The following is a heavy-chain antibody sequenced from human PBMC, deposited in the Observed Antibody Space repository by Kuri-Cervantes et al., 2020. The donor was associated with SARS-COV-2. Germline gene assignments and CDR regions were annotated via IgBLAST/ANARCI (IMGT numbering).Heavy chain of an antibody. Sequence: SGPTLVKPTQTLTLTCTFSGFSLSTSGMCVSWIRQPPGKALEWLARIDWDDDKYYSTSLKTRLTISKDTSKNQVVLTMTNMDPVDTATYYCARILVATPYYHYMDVWGKGTTVTVSS. V-gene: IGHV2-70*11. CDR1: GFSLSTSGMC. CDR3: ARILVATPYYHYMDV. J-gene: IGHJ6*03. D-gene: IGHD5-12*01. CDR2: IDWDDDK.